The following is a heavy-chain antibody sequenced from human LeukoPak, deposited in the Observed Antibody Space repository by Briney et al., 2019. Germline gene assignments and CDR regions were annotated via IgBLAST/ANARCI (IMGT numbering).Heavy chain of an antibody. V-gene: IGHV1-18*01. Sequence: ASVKVSCKASGYTFTRYGISWVRQAPGQGLEWMGWISAYNGNTNYAQKLQGRVTMTTDTSTSTAYMELRSLRSDDTAVYYCARLFADDYGDYDNWFDPWGQGTLVTVSS. D-gene: IGHD4-17*01. J-gene: IGHJ5*02. CDR2: ISAYNGNT. CDR3: ARLFADDYGDYDNWFDP. CDR1: GYTFTRYG.